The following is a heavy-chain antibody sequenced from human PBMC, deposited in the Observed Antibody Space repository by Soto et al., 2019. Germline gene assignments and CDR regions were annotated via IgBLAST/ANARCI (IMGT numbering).Heavy chain of an antibody. CDR1: GFTFSSYT. J-gene: IGHJ2*01. Sequence: QVQLVESGGGVVQPGRSLRLSCAASGFTFSSYTMHWVRQAPGKGLEWVTVIWYDGSNENYADSVKGRFTISRDNSKNTLYLQMNSLRAEDTALYHCARGGIAVTRVWYFDLWGRGTLVTVSS. D-gene: IGHD6-19*01. CDR2: IWYDGSNE. CDR3: ARGGIAVTRVWYFDL. V-gene: IGHV3-33*01.